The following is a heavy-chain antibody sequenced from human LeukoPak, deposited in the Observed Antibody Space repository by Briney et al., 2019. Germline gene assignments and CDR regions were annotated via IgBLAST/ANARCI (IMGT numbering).Heavy chain of an antibody. CDR2: ISGSGGST. D-gene: IGHD3-16*01. Sequence: PGGSLRLSCAASGFTFSSYAMSWVRQAPGKGLEWVSAISGSGGSTYYADSVKGRFTISRDNSKNTLYLQMNSLRAEDTAVYYCAKDQGAPSEYYYGMDVWGQGTTVTVSS. CDR3: AKDQGAPSEYYYGMDV. CDR1: GFTFSSYA. V-gene: IGHV3-23*01. J-gene: IGHJ6*02.